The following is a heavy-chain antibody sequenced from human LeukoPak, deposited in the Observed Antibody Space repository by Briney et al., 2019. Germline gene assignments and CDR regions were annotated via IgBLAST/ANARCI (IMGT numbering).Heavy chain of an antibody. V-gene: IGHV3-64*01. CDR2: ISSNGGST. Sequence: GGSLRLSCAASGFTFSSYAMHWVRQAPGKGLEYVSGISSNGGSTYYANSVKGRFTISRDDSKNTVYLQMNSLRAEDTAVYYCARGPGWNNFDYWGQGTLVTVSS. CDR1: GFTFSSYA. D-gene: IGHD1/OR15-1a*01. CDR3: ARGPGWNNFDY. J-gene: IGHJ4*02.